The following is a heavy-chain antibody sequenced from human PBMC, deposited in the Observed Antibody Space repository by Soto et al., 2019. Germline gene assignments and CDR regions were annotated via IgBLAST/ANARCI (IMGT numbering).Heavy chain of an antibody. D-gene: IGHD6-19*01. Sequence: GGSLRLSCAASGFTFSSYSMNWVRQAPGKGLEWVSYISSSSSTIYYADSVKGRFTISRDNAKNSLYLQMNSLRAEDTAVYYCARDYSSGWPEYFQHWGQGTLVTVSS. J-gene: IGHJ1*01. CDR3: ARDYSSGWPEYFQH. V-gene: IGHV3-48*01. CDR1: GFTFSSYS. CDR2: ISSSSSTI.